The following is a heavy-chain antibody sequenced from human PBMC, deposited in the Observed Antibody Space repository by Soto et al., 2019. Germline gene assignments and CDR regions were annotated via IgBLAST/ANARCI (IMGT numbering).Heavy chain of an antibody. CDR2: MNPNSGNT. J-gene: IGHJ6*02. Sequence: XSVKVSCKASGYTFTSYDINWVRQATGQGLEWMGWMNPNSGNTGYAQKFQGRVTMTRNTSISTAYMELSSLRSEDTAVYYCARGGDSRYGMDVWGQGPTVTVSS. CDR3: ARGGDSRYGMDV. D-gene: IGHD4-17*01. V-gene: IGHV1-8*01. CDR1: GYTFTSYD.